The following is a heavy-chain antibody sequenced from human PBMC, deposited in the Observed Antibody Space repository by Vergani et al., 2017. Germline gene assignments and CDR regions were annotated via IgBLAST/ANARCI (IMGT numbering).Heavy chain of an antibody. CDR2: ISAYNGNT. V-gene: IGHV1-18*01. D-gene: IGHD2-15*01. J-gene: IGHJ5*02. Sequence: QVQLVQSGAEVKKPGASVKVSCKASGYTFTSYVISWVRQAPGQGLEWMGWISAYNGNTNYAQKLQGRVTMTTDTSTSTAYMERRSLRSDDTAVYYCARDRWTYCSGGSCYSFDPWGQGTLVTVSS. CDR3: ARDRWTYCSGGSCYSFDP. CDR1: GYTFTSYV.